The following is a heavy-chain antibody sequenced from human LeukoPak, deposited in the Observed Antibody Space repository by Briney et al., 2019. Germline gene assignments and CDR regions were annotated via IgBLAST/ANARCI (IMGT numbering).Heavy chain of an antibody. CDR1: GYTLTELS. D-gene: IGHD2-15*01. J-gene: IGHJ5*02. V-gene: IGHV1-24*01. Sequence: ASVKVSCKVSGYTLTELSMHWVRQAPGKGLEWMGGFDPEDGETIYAQKFQGRVTMTEDTSTDTAYMELSSLRSEDTAMYYCARGSCSGGSCSPFDPWGQGTLVTVSS. CDR2: FDPEDGET. CDR3: ARGSCSGGSCSPFDP.